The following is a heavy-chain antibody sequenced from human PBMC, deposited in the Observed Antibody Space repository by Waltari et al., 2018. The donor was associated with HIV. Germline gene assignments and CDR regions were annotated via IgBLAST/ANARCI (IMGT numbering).Heavy chain of an antibody. CDR1: GSTVTCYY. J-gene: IGHJ4*02. CDR2: INPNSGGT. D-gene: IGHD4-17*01. Sequence: HVPLAQSGAVGKKPGASSQVPCKASGSTVTCYYMHWVRQAPGQGLEWMGWINPNSGGTNYAQKFQGRVTMTRDTSISTAYMELTRLRSDDTAVYYCAREPSLTTAYDYWGQGTLVTVSS. CDR3: AREPSLTTAYDY. V-gene: IGHV1-2*02.